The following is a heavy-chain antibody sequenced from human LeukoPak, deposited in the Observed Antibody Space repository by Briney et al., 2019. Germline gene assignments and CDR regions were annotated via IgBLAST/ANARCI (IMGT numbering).Heavy chain of an antibody. J-gene: IGHJ4*02. Sequence: PSETLSLTCTVSGGSISSYYWSWIRQPPGKGLEWIGYIYYSGSTNYNPSLKSRVTISVDTSKNQFSLKLSSVTAADTAVYYCARATPVDYFDYWGQGTLVTVSS. CDR1: GGSISSYY. V-gene: IGHV4-59*01. CDR3: ARATPVDYFDY. CDR2: IYYSGST.